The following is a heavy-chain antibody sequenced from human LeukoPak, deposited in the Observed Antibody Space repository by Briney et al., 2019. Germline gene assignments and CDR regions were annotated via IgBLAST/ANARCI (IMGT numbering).Heavy chain of an antibody. CDR3: AKSWFGFYFDY. Sequence: CVSAISGSGGSTYYADSVKGRFTISRDNSKNTLYLQMNSLRAEDTAVYYCAKSWFGFYFDYWGQGTLVTVSS. V-gene: IGHV3-23*01. CDR2: ISGSGGST. J-gene: IGHJ4*02. D-gene: IGHD3-10*01.